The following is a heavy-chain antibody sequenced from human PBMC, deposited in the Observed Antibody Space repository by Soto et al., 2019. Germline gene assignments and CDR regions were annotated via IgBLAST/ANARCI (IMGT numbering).Heavy chain of an antibody. CDR1: GGSFSGYY. D-gene: IGHD3-10*01. Sequence: SETLSLTCAVCGGSFSGYYWSWIRQPPGKGLEWVGEINHSGSTNYNPSLKSRVTISVDTSKNQFSLKLSSVTAADTAVYYCARHAMVRGVLGYYYYGMDVWGQGTTVTVSS. CDR2: INHSGST. CDR3: ARHAMVRGVLGYYYYGMDV. J-gene: IGHJ6*02. V-gene: IGHV4-34*01.